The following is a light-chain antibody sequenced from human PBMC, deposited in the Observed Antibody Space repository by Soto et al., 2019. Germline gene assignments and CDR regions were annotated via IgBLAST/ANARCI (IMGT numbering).Light chain of an antibody. CDR1: QSVSSSS. V-gene: IGKV3-20*01. Sequence: EIVLTQSPGTLSLSPGEGATLSCRASQSVSSSSLAWYQQKPGQAPRLLIYGASSRATGIPDSFSGSGSGADFTLTISRLEPEDFAVYFCQQYCSSPYTFGQGTKLEIK. CDR2: GAS. CDR3: QQYCSSPYT. J-gene: IGKJ2*01.